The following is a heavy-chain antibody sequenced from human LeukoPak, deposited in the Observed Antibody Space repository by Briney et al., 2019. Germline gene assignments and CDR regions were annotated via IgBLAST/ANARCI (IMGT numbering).Heavy chain of an antibody. J-gene: IGHJ3*02. V-gene: IGHV4-59*01. CDR1: GFTFSSYE. CDR3: ARVFAPDAFDI. Sequence: GSLRLSCAASGFTFSSYEMNWVRQPPGKGLEWIGYIYYSRSTNYNPSLKSRVTISVDTSKNQFSLKLSSVTAADTAVYYCARVFAPDAFDIWGQGTMVTVSS. CDR2: IYYSRST.